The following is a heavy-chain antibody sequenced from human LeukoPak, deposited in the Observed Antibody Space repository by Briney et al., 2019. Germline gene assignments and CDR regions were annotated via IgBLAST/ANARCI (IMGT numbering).Heavy chain of an antibody. CDR3: ARVMAAPATPNYGMDV. Sequence: GGSLRLSCAASGFTFSSYGMHWVRQVPGKGLEWVAFIRYDGSNKYYADSVKGRFTISRDNSKKKVILQMNSLRAEDTAVYYCARVMAAPATPNYGMDVWGQGTTVTVSS. CDR1: GFTFSSYG. CDR2: IRYDGSNK. J-gene: IGHJ6*02. V-gene: IGHV3-30*02. D-gene: IGHD6-13*01.